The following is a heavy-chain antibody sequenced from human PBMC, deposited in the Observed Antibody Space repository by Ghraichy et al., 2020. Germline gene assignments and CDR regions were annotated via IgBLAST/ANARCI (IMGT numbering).Heavy chain of an antibody. CDR3: ARGWSEQWLVFDY. Sequence: SETLSLTCTVSGGSISSYYWSWIRQPPGKGLEWIGYIYYSGSTNYNPSLKSRVTISVDTSKNQFSLKLSSVTAADTAVYYCARGWSEQWLVFDYWGQGTLVTVSS. CDR2: IYYSGST. D-gene: IGHD6-19*01. V-gene: IGHV4-59*01. J-gene: IGHJ4*02. CDR1: GGSISSYY.